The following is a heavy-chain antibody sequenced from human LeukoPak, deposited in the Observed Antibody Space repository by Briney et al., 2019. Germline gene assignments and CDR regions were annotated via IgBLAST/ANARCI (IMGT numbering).Heavy chain of an antibody. CDR3: ARRGDGGRSFDY. V-gene: IGHV3-33*01. Sequence: PGGSLRLSCAASGFTFSSYGMHWVRQAPGKGLEWVAVIWYDGSNKYYADSVKGRFTISRDNSKNTLYLQVNSLRAEDTALYYCARRGDGGRSFDYWGQGTLVTVSS. CDR1: GFTFSSYG. CDR2: IWYDGSNK. J-gene: IGHJ4*02. D-gene: IGHD4-23*01.